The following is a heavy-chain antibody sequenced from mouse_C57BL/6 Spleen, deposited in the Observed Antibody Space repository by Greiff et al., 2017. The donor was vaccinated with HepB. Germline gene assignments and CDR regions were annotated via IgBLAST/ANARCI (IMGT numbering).Heavy chain of an antibody. CDR2: INPNNGGT. V-gene: IGHV1-22*01. CDR3: ARRGDWYFDV. J-gene: IGHJ1*03. CDR1: GYTFTDYN. Sequence: EVQRVESGPELVKPGASVKMSCKASGYTFTDYNMHWVKQSHGKSLEWIGYINPNNGGTSYNQKFKGKATLTVNKSSSTAYMELRSLTSEDSAVYYCARRGDWYFDVWGTGTTVTVSS.